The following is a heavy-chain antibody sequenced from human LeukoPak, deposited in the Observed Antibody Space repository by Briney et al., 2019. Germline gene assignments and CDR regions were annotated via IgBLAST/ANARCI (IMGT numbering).Heavy chain of an antibody. CDR1: RCTFTSYG. D-gene: IGHD3-22*01. Sequence: VSCLASRCTFTSYGISWVRPAPGQGVEWVGWISAYNGNTNYPQKLQGRVTMTTDTSTSTAYMELRSLRSDDTAVYYCARTDYYDSSGYYYFDYWGQGTLVTVSS. CDR2: ISAYNGNT. CDR3: ARTDYYDSSGYYYFDY. J-gene: IGHJ4*02. V-gene: IGHV1-18*01.